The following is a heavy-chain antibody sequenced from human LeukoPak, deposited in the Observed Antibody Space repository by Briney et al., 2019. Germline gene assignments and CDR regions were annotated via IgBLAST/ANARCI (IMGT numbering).Heavy chain of an antibody. CDR3: ARVGPLRYYDFWSGPPNWFDP. D-gene: IGHD3-3*01. J-gene: IGHJ5*02. V-gene: IGHV4-39*01. CDR2: IYYSGST. CDR1: GGSVSSGSYY. Sequence: SETLSLTCTVSGGSVSSGSYYWSWIRQPPGKGLEWIGSIYYSGSTYYNPSLKSRVTISVDTSKNQFSLKLSSVTAADTAVYYCARVGPLRYYDFWSGPPNWFDPWGQGTLVTVSS.